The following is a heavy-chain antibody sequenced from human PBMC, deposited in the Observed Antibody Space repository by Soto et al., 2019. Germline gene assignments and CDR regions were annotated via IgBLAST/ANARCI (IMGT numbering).Heavy chain of an antibody. D-gene: IGHD3-10*01. V-gene: IGHV1-18*01. J-gene: IGHJ6*02. Sequence: QVQLVQSGAEVRKPGASVKVSCKASGYTFSNFGLSWVRQAPGQGLEWMGWISDYNGNTHYAQKFQGRLIMTTDTSERKSYVELRSLTSDDTAVYFCAREGYYSGSGTYSPPRYYGMDVWGPGTTVTVSS. CDR3: AREGYYSGSGTYSPPRYYGMDV. CDR2: ISDYNGNT. CDR1: GYTFSNFG.